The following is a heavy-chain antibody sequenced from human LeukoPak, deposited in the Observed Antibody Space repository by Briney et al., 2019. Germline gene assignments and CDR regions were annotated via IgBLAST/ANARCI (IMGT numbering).Heavy chain of an antibody. CDR3: ASNYRGYSYGGLDY. D-gene: IGHD5-18*01. V-gene: IGHV1-58*02. CDR2: IVVGSGNT. CDR1: GFTFTSSA. J-gene: IGHJ4*02. Sequence: SVKVSCKASGFTFTSSAMQWVRQAPGQRLEWIGWIVVGSGNTNYAQKFQERVTITRDMSTSTAYMELSSLRSEDTAVYYCASNYRGYSYGGLDYWGQGTLVTVSS.